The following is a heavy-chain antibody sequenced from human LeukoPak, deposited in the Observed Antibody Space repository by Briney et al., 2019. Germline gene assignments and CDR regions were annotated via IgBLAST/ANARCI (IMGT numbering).Heavy chain of an antibody. CDR2: IYHSGST. D-gene: IGHD3-22*01. CDR3: ARAARDSSSSNYMRRFDY. J-gene: IGHJ4*02. CDR1: GYSISSDNY. Sequence: SETLSLTCAVSGYSISSDNYWVWIQQPPGQGLEWTGGIYHSGSTYYNPSLKSRVTMSVDTSKNQFSLKLSSVTAADTAVYYCARAARDSSSSNYMRRFDYWGQGTLVIVSS. V-gene: IGHV4-38-2*01.